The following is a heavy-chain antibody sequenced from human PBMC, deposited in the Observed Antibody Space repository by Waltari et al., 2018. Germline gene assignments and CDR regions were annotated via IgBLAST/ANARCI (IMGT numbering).Heavy chain of an antibody. V-gene: IGHV4-39*01. CDR3: ARREDFWSGQDAFDI. D-gene: IGHD3-3*01. J-gene: IGHJ3*02. Sequence: QLQLQESGPGLVKPSETLSLTCTVSGGSISSSSYYWGWIRQPPGKGLEWIGSIYYSGSTYYNPSLKSRVTISVDTSKNQFSLKLSSVTAADTAVYYCARREDFWSGQDAFDIWGQGTMVTVSS. CDR2: IYYSGST. CDR1: GGSISSSSYY.